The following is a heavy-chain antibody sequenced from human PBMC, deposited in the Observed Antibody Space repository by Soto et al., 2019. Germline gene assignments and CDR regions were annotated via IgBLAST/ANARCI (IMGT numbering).Heavy chain of an antibody. Sequence: GGSLRLSCAASGFTFSNAWMSWVRQAPGKGLEWVGRIKSKTDGGTTDYAAPVKGRFTISRDDSKNTLYLQMNSLKTEDTAVYYCTTVATGTRDYYYGMDVWGQGTTVTV. CDR3: TTVATGTRDYYYGMDV. J-gene: IGHJ6*02. CDR2: IKSKTDGGTT. CDR1: GFTFSNAW. V-gene: IGHV3-15*01. D-gene: IGHD4-17*01.